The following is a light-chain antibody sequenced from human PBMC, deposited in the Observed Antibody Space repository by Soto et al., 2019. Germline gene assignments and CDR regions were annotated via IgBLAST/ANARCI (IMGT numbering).Light chain of an antibody. V-gene: IGLV2-14*03. CDR2: DVS. CDR3: SSYKTSNTYV. CDR1: SSDVGAYNF. J-gene: IGLJ1*01. Sequence: QSVLTQPASVSGSPGQSIALSCTGTSSDVGAYNFVCWHQQHPGKAPKLMIYDVSNRPSGISDRFSGSKSGNTASLTISGLQAEDEADYYCSSYKTSNTYVFGTGTKVTVL.